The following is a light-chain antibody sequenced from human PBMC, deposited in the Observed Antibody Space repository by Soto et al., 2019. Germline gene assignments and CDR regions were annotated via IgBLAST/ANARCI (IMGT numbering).Light chain of an antibody. V-gene: IGKV3-15*01. J-gene: IGKJ5*01. CDR3: QQYNNWPPIT. CDR2: DAS. CDR1: QSVSYD. Sequence: EIVMTQSPVTLSVSPGERATLSCRASQSVSYDLAWYQQRPGQAPRVLIYDASTRATGIPARFSGSGSGTEFTLTISSLQSADSAVYYCQQYNNWPPITFGQGTRLETK.